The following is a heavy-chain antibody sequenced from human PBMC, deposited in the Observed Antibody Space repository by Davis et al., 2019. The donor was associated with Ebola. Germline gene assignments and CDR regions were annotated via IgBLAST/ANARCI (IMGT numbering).Heavy chain of an antibody. CDR1: GFTFSSYG. Sequence: GGSLRLSCAASGFTFSSYGMHWVRQAPGKGLEWVAVISYDGSNKYYADSVKGRFTISRDNSKNTLYLQMNSLRAEDTAVYYCAKDEREYYYDSSGYYYVYWGQGTLVTVSS. J-gene: IGHJ4*02. CDR3: AKDEREYYYDSSGYYYVY. V-gene: IGHV3-30*18. CDR2: ISYDGSNK. D-gene: IGHD3-22*01.